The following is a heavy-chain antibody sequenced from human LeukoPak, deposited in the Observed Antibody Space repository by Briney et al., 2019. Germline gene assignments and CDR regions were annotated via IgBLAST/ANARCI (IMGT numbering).Heavy chain of an antibody. J-gene: IGHJ5*02. CDR1: GGTFSSYA. CDR3: ARDRGYQLLAGGLNWFDP. CDR2: IIPILGIA. Sequence: SVKVSCKASGGTFSSYAISWVRQAPGQGLEWMGRIIPILGIANYAQKFQGRVTITADKSTSTAYMELSSLRSEDTAVYYCARDRGYQLLAGGLNWFDPWGQGTLVTVSS. D-gene: IGHD2-2*01. V-gene: IGHV1-69*04.